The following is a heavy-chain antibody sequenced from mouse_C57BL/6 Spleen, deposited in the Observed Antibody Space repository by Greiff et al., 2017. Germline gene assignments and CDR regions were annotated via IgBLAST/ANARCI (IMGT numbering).Heavy chain of an antibody. D-gene: IGHD1-1*01. CDR1: GYTFTDYY. V-gene: IGHV1-26*01. J-gene: IGHJ2*01. CDR2: INPNNGGT. Sequence: EVQLQQSGPELVKPGASVKISCKASGYTFTDYYMNWVKQSHGKSLEWIGDINPNNGGTSYNQKFKGKATLTVDKSSSTAYMELRSLTSEDSAVYYFARENYYGSFCFDYWGQGTTLTVSS. CDR3: ARENYYGSFCFDY.